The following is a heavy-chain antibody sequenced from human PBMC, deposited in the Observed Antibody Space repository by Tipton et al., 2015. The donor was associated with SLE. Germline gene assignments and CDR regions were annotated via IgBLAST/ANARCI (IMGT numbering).Heavy chain of an antibody. Sequence: TLSLTCTVSGGSINSDGYFWNWVRQHPGKGLEWIGYIYYSGSTYYNPSLQSRVALSVDTSKNQFSLRLSSVTAADTAVYFCVRRISVLQEISDYFDSWGRGTLVTVSS. CDR2: IYYSGST. V-gene: IGHV4-31*03. J-gene: IGHJ4*02. D-gene: IGHD2/OR15-2a*01. CDR3: VRRISVLQEISDYFDS. CDR1: GGSINSDGYF.